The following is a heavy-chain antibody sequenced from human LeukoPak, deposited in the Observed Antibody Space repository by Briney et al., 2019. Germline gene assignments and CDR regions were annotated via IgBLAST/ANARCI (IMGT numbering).Heavy chain of an antibody. Sequence: ASVKVSCKASGYSFTNNYVHWVRQAPGQGLEWMGMVYPRDGSTSYAQRFQDRVTVTRDTSTSTVHMELSGLRAEDTALYYCARDQEGFDYWGQGTLVTVSS. CDR1: GYSFTNNY. V-gene: IGHV1-46*01. CDR2: VYPRDGST. J-gene: IGHJ4*02. CDR3: ARDQEGFDY.